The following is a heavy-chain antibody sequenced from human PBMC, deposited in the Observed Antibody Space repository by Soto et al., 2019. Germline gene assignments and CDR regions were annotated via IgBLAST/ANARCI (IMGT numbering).Heavy chain of an antibody. Sequence: QVQLVQSGAEVKEPGSAVKVSCKAPADSFSSYGISWVRQAPGQGLEWMGVSIPIFGTTNYAEKFQGRVTITADESTNTAYMELSSLRSEDTALYYCARVFPDGWVEPGVVRGYLDTWGRGTLVNVSS. D-gene: IGHD3-3*01. V-gene: IGHV1-69*01. CDR1: ADSFSSYG. CDR3: ARVFPDGWVEPGVVRGYLDT. CDR2: SIPIFGTT. J-gene: IGHJ4*02.